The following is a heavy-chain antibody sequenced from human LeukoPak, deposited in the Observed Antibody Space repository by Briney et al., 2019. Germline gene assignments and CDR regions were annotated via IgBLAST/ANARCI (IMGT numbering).Heavy chain of an antibody. V-gene: IGHV4-59*08. J-gene: IGHJ4*02. CDR1: GGSISSYY. CDR2: IYYSGST. CDR3: ARTNYDSSGYYYGY. D-gene: IGHD3-22*01. Sequence: SETLSLTCTVSGGSISSYYWSWIRQPPGKGLEWIGYIYYSGSTNYNPSLKSRVTISVDTSKNQFSLKLGSVTAADTAVYYCARTNYDSSGYYYGYWGQGTLVTVSS.